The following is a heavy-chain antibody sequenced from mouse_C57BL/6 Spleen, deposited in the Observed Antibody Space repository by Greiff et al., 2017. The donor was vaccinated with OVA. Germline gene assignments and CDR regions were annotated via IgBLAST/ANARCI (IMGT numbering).Heavy chain of an antibody. CDR2: INPSTGGT. J-gene: IGHJ2*01. CDR1: GYSFTGYY. CDR3: ARSHYGNYVDY. V-gene: IGHV1-42*01. Sequence: EVQLQESGPELVKPGASVKISCKASGYSFTGYYMNWVKQSPEKSLEWIGEINPSTGGTTYNQKFKAKATLTVDKSSSTAYMQLKSLTSEDSAVYYCARSHYGNYVDYWGQGTTLTVSS. D-gene: IGHD2-1*01.